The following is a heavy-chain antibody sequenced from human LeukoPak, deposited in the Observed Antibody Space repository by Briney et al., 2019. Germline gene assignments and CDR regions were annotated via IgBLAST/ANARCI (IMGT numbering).Heavy chain of an antibody. J-gene: IGHJ4*02. CDR2: INHSGST. D-gene: IGHD6-6*01. CDR3: ARGRGIAARPCDY. Sequence: SETLSLTCAVYGGSFSGYYWSWIRQPPGKGLEWIGEINHSGSTNYNPSLKSRVTISVDTSKNQFSLKLSSVTAADTAVYYCARGRGIAARPCDYWGQGTLVTVSS. CDR1: GGSFSGYY. V-gene: IGHV4-34*01.